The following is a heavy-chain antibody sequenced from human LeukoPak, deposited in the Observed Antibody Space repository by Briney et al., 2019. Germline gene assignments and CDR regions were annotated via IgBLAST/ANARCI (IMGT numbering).Heavy chain of an antibody. D-gene: IGHD1-1*01. CDR1: GGSISSSSYY. J-gene: IGHJ4*02. CDR2: IYYSGST. V-gene: IGHV4-39*01. CDR3: ARSWKGTTSPWDY. Sequence: SETLSLTCTVSGGSISSSSYYWGWIRQPPGKGLEWIGSIYYSGSTYYNPSLKSRVTISADTSKNQFSLQLNSVTPDDTAMYYCARSWKGTTSPWDYWGQGTLVTVS.